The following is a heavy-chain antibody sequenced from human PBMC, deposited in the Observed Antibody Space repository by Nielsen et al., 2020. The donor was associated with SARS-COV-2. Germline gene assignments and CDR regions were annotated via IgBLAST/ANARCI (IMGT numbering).Heavy chain of an antibody. CDR1: GFTFSSYA. CDR2: IKQDGSEK. Sequence: GESLKISCAASGFTFSSYAMNWVRQAPGKGLEWVANIKQDGSEKYYVDSVKGRFTISRDNAKNSLYLQMNSLRAEDTAVYYCARIAARGFDYWGQGTLVTVSS. D-gene: IGHD6-6*01. CDR3: ARIAARGFDY. J-gene: IGHJ4*02. V-gene: IGHV3-7*03.